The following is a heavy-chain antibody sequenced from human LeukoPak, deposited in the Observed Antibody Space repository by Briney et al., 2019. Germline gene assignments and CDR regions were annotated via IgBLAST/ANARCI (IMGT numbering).Heavy chain of an antibody. D-gene: IGHD6-13*01. CDR2: ISSSSTSI. CDR1: GFTFSTCN. Sequence: GGSLRLSCAASGFTFSTCNMNWVRQAPGKGLEWVSYISSSSTSIYYADSVKGRFTISRDNAKNSLYLQMNSLRAGDTAVYYCARAAYSSTWYSRYFDLWGRGTLVTVSS. V-gene: IGHV3-48*01. CDR3: ARAAYSSTWYSRYFDL. J-gene: IGHJ2*01.